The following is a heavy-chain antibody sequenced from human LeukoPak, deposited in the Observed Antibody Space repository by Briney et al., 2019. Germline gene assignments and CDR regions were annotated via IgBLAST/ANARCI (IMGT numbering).Heavy chain of an antibody. J-gene: IGHJ4*02. Sequence: PGGSPRLSCAASGFSFINYNLHWVRQAPGKGLEWVTIISGDGNQKYYAGSVQGRFTISRDNSKKTLFLQMSSLRPEDTAVYFCARPSGGSGWYYDYWGQGTLVTVSS. D-gene: IGHD6-19*01. CDR1: GFSFINYN. V-gene: IGHV3-30-3*01. CDR3: ARPSGGSGWYYDY. CDR2: ISGDGNQK.